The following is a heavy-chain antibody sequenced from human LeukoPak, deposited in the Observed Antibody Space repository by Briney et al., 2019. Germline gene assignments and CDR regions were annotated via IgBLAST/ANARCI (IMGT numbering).Heavy chain of an antibody. Sequence: SVKVSCKASGGTFSSYAISWVRQAPGQGLEWMGGIIPIFGTANYAQKFQGRVTITADESTSTAYMELSSLRSEDTAVYYCARDSSDYGDYYYYMDVWGKGTTVTISS. CDR1: GGTFSSYA. CDR2: IIPIFGTA. V-gene: IGHV1-69*13. CDR3: ARDSSDYGDYYYYMDV. J-gene: IGHJ6*03. D-gene: IGHD4-17*01.